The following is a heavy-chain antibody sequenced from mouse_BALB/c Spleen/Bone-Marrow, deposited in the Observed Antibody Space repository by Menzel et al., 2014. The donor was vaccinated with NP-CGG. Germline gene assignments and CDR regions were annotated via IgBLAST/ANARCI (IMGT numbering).Heavy chain of an antibody. Sequence: VQLQQSGPGLVAPSQSLSITCTVSGFSLTSYGVHWVRQPPGKGLEWLGVIWAGGSTNYNSALMSRLSISKDNSKSQVLLKMNSLQTDDTAMYYCARDNGYYVDYAMDYWGQGTSVTVSS. CDR3: ARDNGYYVDYAMDY. CDR1: GFSLTSYG. J-gene: IGHJ4*01. V-gene: IGHV2-9*02. D-gene: IGHD2-3*01. CDR2: IWAGGST.